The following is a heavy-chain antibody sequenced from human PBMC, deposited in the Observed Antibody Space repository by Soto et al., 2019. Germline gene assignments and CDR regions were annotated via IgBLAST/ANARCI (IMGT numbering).Heavy chain of an antibody. J-gene: IGHJ5*02. CDR3: ARPYYFGSGTYYISVIYGFDP. V-gene: IGHV1-18*01. CDR2: ISTYNGNT. CDR1: GYTFTSYG. D-gene: IGHD3-10*01. Sequence: ASVKVACKAPGYTFTSYGISWVRQAPGQGLEWMGWISTYNGNTNYAQTLQGRVTMTTDTSTSTAYMELRSLRSDDTAVYYCARPYYFGSGTYYISVIYGFDPWGRGTWVTVSS.